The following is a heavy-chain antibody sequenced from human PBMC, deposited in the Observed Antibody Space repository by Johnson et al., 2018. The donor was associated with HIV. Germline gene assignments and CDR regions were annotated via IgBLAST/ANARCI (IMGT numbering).Heavy chain of an antibody. CDR2: ISYDGSNK. CDR1: GFTFDDYA. CDR3: AREVPGKAFDI. Sequence: QVQLVESGGDVVQPGGSLRLSCAASGFTFDDYAMHWVRQAPGKGLEWVAVISYDGSNKYYADSVKGRFTISRDNSKNTLYLQMNSLRAEETAGYYCAREVPGKAFDIWGQGTMVTVSS. V-gene: IGHV3-30-3*01. D-gene: IGHD2-2*01. J-gene: IGHJ3*02.